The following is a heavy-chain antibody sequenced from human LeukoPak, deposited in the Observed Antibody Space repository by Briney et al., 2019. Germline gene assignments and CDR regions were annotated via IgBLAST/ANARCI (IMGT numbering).Heavy chain of an antibody. D-gene: IGHD6-13*01. J-gene: IGHJ4*02. V-gene: IGHV3-66*01. CDR1: GFTFSSYW. Sequence: GGSLRLSCAASGFTFSSYWMHWVRQAPGKGLEWVSVIYTGDKTYYADSVKGRFIISRDNSKNILYLQMDSLRAEDTAVYYCARGIGSSWYYFDYWGQGTLVTVSS. CDR2: IYTGDKT. CDR3: ARGIGSSWYYFDY.